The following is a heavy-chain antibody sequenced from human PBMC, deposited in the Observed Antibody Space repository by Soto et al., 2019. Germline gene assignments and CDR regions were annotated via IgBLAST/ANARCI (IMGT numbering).Heavy chain of an antibody. D-gene: IGHD3-10*01. Sequence: QVQLVQSGAEVKKPGASVKVSCKASGYTFTSYGIIWVRQAPGQGLEWMGWISAYNGNTNYAQKLQGRVTMTTDTSTSTAYMELRSLRSDDTAVYYCARVRGYYYGSGSYYNGLLGYWGQGTLVTVSS. J-gene: IGHJ4*02. V-gene: IGHV1-18*01. CDR3: ARVRGYYYGSGSYYNGLLGY. CDR2: ISAYNGNT. CDR1: GYTFTSYG.